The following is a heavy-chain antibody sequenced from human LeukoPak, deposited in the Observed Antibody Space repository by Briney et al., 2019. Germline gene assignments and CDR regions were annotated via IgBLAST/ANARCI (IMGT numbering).Heavy chain of an antibody. D-gene: IGHD3-22*01. CDR2: INHSGST. Sequence: PSETLSLTCAVHGGSFSGYYWSWIRQPPGKGLEWIGEINHSGSTNYNPSLKSRVTISVDTSKNQFSLKLSSVTAADTAVYYCARFYPNYYDSSGMDVWGQGTTVTVSS. CDR3: ARFYPNYYDSSGMDV. J-gene: IGHJ6*02. V-gene: IGHV4-34*01. CDR1: GGSFSGYY.